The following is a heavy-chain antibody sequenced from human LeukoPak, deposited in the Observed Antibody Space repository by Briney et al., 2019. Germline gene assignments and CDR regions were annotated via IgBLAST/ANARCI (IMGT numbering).Heavy chain of an antibody. CDR2: INWNGGST. CDR1: GFTFDDYG. V-gene: IGHV3-20*04. Sequence: GGYLRLSCAASGFTFDDYGVSWLPQAPGRGLVWVSGINWNGGSTAYADPVKGRFTIPRDNDKNSLYLQMNSLRAEDTAVYYCARDLEGPLGYWGQGTLVTVSS. D-gene: IGHD3-16*01. CDR3: ARDLEGPLGY. J-gene: IGHJ4*02.